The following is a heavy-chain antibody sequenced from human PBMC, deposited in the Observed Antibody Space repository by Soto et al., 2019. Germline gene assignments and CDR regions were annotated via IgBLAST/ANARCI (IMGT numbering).Heavy chain of an antibody. CDR2: VSFDSKNK. V-gene: IGHV3-30*18. Sequence: LVESGGRVVRPGRSLTLSCAASGFTFASYGMHWVRQAPGKGLEWVATVSFDSKNKYYIDSVEGRFTISRDNSEKTLSLQMNSLRHEDTAVYYCAKESVEATYSFYGLDVWVPGTTVTVSS. J-gene: IGHJ6*02. CDR1: GFTFASYG. D-gene: IGHD4-4*01. CDR3: AKESVEATYSFYGLDV.